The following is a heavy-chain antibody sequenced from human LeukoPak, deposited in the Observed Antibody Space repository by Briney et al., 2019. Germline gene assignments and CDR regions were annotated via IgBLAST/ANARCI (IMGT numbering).Heavy chain of an antibody. D-gene: IGHD3-22*01. V-gene: IGHV4-34*01. CDR3: ARGYYDSSGPSRYYYYYYGMDV. J-gene: IGHJ6*02. CDR2: INHSRST. Sequence: NPSETLSLTCAVYGGSFSGYYWSWIRQPPGKGLEWIGEINHSRSTNYNPSLKSRVTISVDTSKYQFSLKLSSVTAADTAVYYCARGYYDSSGPSRYYYYYYGMDVWGQGTTVTVSS. CDR1: GGSFSGYY.